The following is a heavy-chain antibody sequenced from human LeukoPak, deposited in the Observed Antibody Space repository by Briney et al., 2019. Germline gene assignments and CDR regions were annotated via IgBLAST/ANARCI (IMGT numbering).Heavy chain of an antibody. CDR3: TTEGIAVAAAFDY. D-gene: IGHD6-19*01. Sequence: GGSLRLSCAASAFSFSNAWMSCVRQAPGKGLEWVGRVKSKTDGGTTDYAAPVKGRFTISRDDSKNTLYLLMNSLKTEDTAVYYCTTEGIAVAAAFDYWGQGTLVTVSS. CDR1: AFSFSNAW. V-gene: IGHV3-15*01. J-gene: IGHJ4*02. CDR2: VKSKTDGGTT.